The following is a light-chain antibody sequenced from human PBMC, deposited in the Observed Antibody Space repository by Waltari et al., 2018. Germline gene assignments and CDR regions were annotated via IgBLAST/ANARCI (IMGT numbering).Light chain of an antibody. CDR3: SSYTGRVYV. Sequence: QSALTQPASVSGSPGHAITISCTGTRSEVGMYNSVSRYQQHPGKGPKLILYEVNKRPSGVSNRVSGSKSGNTASLTISGLQTEDEADYYCSSYTGRVYVFGTGTKVTVL. CDR1: RSEVGMYNS. CDR2: EVN. V-gene: IGLV2-14*02. J-gene: IGLJ1*01.